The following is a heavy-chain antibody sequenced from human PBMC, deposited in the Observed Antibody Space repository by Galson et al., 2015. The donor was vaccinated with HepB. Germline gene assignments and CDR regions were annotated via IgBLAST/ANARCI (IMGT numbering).Heavy chain of an antibody. Sequence: SLRLSCAASGFTFSSYSMNWVRQAPGKGLEWVSSISSSSSYIYYADSVKGRFTISRDNAKNSLYLQMNSLRAEDTAVYYCASSPGGLGLSLYYYYGMDVWGQGTTVTVSS. J-gene: IGHJ6*02. V-gene: IGHV3-21*01. CDR1: GFTFSSYS. D-gene: IGHD4-23*01. CDR2: ISSSSSYI. CDR3: ASSPGGLGLSLYYYYGMDV.